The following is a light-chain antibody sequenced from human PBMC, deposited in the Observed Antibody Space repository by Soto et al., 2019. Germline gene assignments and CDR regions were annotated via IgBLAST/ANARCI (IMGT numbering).Light chain of an antibody. Sequence: EIVWTQSPATLSLSPGASATLSGRASPSVRRYLAWYQQKPGQAPRLLIYDASTRATGIPARSSGSGSETDFTLTITSLEPQDFAVYYGQQRNNWPPITFGPGTRLEIK. CDR3: QQRNNWPPIT. CDR1: PSVRRY. J-gene: IGKJ5*01. V-gene: IGKV3-11*01. CDR2: DAS.